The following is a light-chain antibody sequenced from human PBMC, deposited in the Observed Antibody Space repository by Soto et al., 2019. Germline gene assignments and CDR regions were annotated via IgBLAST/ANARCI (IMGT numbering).Light chain of an antibody. V-gene: IGKV3-15*01. CDR1: QSVSNN. J-gene: IGKJ4*01. CDR2: AAS. Sequence: IVMTQSPATLSVSPGERVTLSCRARQSVSNNLAWYQQKPGQAPRLLIYAASTRATGLPARFSGSGSGTQFTLTISSLQSEDFAVYYCQQYNNWPPLTFGGGTKVEIK. CDR3: QQYNNWPPLT.